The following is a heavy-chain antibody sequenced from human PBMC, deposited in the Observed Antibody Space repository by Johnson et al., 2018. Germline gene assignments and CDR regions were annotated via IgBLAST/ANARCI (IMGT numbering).Heavy chain of an antibody. CDR1: GGSFSGYY. J-gene: IGHJ6*03. CDR2: INHSGST. V-gene: IGHV4-34*01. CDR3: ASAGRGAGRGKYMDV. Sequence: QVQLQESGAGLLKPSETLSLTCAVYGGSFSGYYWSWIRQPPGKGLEWIGEINHSGSTNYNPSLKSRVTISVDTSKKQFSRKLGSVTAADTAVCYCASAGRGAGRGKYMDVWGKGPTVTVSS. D-gene: IGHD6-6*01.